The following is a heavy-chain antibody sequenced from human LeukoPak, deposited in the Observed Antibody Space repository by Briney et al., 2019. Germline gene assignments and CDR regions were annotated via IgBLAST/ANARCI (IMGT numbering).Heavy chain of an antibody. CDR1: GDSISSYY. D-gene: IGHD1-26*01. CDR2: IYYSGST. J-gene: IGHJ4*02. CDR3: ARRRVGGSFDY. Sequence: SETLSLTCTVSGDSISSYYWSWIRQPPGKGLEWIGHIYYSGSTNYNPSLKSRVTISVDTSKNQFSLNLNSVTAADTAVYYCARRRVGGSFDYWGQGTLVTVSS. V-gene: IGHV4-59*08.